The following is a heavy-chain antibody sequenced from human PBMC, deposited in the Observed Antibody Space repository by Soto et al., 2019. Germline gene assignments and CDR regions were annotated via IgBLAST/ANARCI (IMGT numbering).Heavy chain of an antibody. CDR3: ATIGGYSYGYHHYYYYGMDV. Sequence: PSETLSLTCTVSGGSLSSYYWSWIRQPPGNGLEWIGYIYYSGSTNYNPSLKSRVTISVDTSKNQFSLKLSSVTAADTAVYYCATIGGYSYGYHHYYYYGMDVWGQGITVTVS. D-gene: IGHD5-18*01. J-gene: IGHJ6*02. CDR2: IYYSGST. CDR1: GGSLSSYY. V-gene: IGHV4-59*01.